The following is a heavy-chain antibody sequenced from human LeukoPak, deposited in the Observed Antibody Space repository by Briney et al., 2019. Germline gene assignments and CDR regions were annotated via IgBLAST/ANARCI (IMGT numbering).Heavy chain of an antibody. CDR1: GGSFSGYY. CDR2: INHSGST. Sequence: SETLSLTCAVYGGSFSGYYWSWIRQPPGKGLEWIGEINHSGSTNYNPSLKSRVTISVDTFKNQFSLKLSSVTAADTAVYYCARPLYYYGSGSSEYFQHWGQGTLVTVSS. CDR3: ARPLYYYGSGSSEYFQH. J-gene: IGHJ1*01. V-gene: IGHV4-34*01. D-gene: IGHD3-10*01.